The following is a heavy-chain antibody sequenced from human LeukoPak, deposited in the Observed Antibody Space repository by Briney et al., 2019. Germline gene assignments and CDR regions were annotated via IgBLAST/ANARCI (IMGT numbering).Heavy chain of an antibody. CDR3: AREGKPSSYYYGMDV. CDR2: IYSGGST. CDR1: GFTVSSNY. Sequence: PGGSLRLSCAAPGFTVSSNYMSWVRQAPGKGLEWVSVIYSGGSTYYADSVKGRFTISRDNSKNTLYLQMNSLRAEDTAVYYCAREGKPSSYYYGMDVWGQGTTVTVSS. V-gene: IGHV3-66*02. J-gene: IGHJ6*02.